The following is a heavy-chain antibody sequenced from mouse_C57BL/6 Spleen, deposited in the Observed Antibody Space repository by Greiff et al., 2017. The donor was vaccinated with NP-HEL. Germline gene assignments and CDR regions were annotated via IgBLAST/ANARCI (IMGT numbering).Heavy chain of an antibody. CDR1: GYSITSGYY. J-gene: IGHJ1*03. D-gene: IGHD1-1*01. Sequence: EVQLQESGPGLVKPSQSLSLTCSVTGYSITSGYYWNWIRQLPGNQLEWMGYISYDGSNNYNPSLKNRISITRDTSKNQFFLKLSSVTTEDTATYYCARDTTVVATRWYFDVWGTGTTVTVSS. CDR3: ARDTTVVATRWYFDV. CDR2: ISYDGSN. V-gene: IGHV3-6*01.